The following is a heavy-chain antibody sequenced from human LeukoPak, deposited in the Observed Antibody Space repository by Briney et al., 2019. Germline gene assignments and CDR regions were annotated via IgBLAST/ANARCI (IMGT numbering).Heavy chain of an antibody. CDR2: INPHDGST. Sequence: ASVKVSCKASGYTFTNYYVHWVRQAPGQGLEWMGVINPHDGSTSYAQKFQGRVTMTRDTSTSTVYMELSSLASDDTAVYYCARDQVVTAFLEFDYWGRGTLVTVSS. CDR3: ARDQVVTAFLEFDY. CDR1: GYTFTNYY. D-gene: IGHD2-21*02. V-gene: IGHV1-46*01. J-gene: IGHJ4*02.